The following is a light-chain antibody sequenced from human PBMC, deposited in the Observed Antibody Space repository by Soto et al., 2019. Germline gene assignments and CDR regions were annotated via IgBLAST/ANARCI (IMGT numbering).Light chain of an antibody. V-gene: IGKV3-11*01. CDR2: DAS. Sequence: EIVLTQSPATLSLSPGERATLSCRASQSVSSYLAWYQQKPGQAPRLLIYDASNRATGIPARFSGSGSGTDFPLTIRSLEPEDFAVYYCQQRSNWPPLTFGGGTKVEI. CDR3: QQRSNWPPLT. J-gene: IGKJ4*01. CDR1: QSVSSY.